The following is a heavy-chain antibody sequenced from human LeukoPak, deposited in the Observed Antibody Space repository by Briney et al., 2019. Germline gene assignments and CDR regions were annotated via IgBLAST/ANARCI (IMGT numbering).Heavy chain of an antibody. D-gene: IGHD3-10*01. V-gene: IGHV1-18*01. J-gene: IGHJ4*02. CDR1: GYTFTSYG. CDR2: INGYNDKT. CDR3: ARDRGKWFADFFDF. Sequence: GASVKVSCKASGYTFTSYGISWVRQAPGQGLEWMGRINGYNDKTKYEEKVQGRVTMTIDTSTSTAYMELRSLTSDVTAVYYCARDRGKWFADFFDFWGQGTLVTVSS.